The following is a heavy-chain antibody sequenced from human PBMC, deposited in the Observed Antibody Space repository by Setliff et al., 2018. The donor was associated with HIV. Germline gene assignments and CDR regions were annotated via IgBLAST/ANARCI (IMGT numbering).Heavy chain of an antibody. CDR1: GYSISSGCY. Sequence: PSETLSLTCAVSGYSISSGCYWGWIRQPPGKWLEWLGSMYHTGSTYYSPSPNSRFTISVDTSKNQFALKLRSVTAADTAVYYYARVARVHPFDPWGQGTLVTVSS. CDR2: MYHTGST. CDR3: ARVARVHPFDP. V-gene: IGHV4-38-2*01. J-gene: IGHJ5*02.